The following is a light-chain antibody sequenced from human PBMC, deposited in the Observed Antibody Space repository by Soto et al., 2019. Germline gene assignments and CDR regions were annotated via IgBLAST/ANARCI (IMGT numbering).Light chain of an antibody. CDR1: ETISLY. J-gene: IGKJ4*01. CDR2: GAS. V-gene: IGKV1-39*01. Sequence: IHMTQSPSSLSASVGDRVTITCRASETISLYLNWYQHKPGQAPKLLIYGASKLQSGVPPRFSGSGSGTDFTLSITSLQTEDFATYYCQQSSSTPLNLGGGTKVDNK. CDR3: QQSSSTPLN.